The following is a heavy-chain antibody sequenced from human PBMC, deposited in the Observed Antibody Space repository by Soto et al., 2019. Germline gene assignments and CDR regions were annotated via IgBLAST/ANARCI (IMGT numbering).Heavy chain of an antibody. CDR3: ARDKGITGLPFDY. CDR1: GFTFSSYG. Sequence: QVQLVESGGGVVQPGRSLRLSCAASGFTFSSYGMHWVRQAPGKGLEWVAVIWYDGSNKYYADSVKGRFTISRDNSKNTLYLQMNSPRAEDTAVYYCARDKGITGLPFDYWGQGTLVTVSS. J-gene: IGHJ4*02. V-gene: IGHV3-33*01. CDR2: IWYDGSNK. D-gene: IGHD1-20*01.